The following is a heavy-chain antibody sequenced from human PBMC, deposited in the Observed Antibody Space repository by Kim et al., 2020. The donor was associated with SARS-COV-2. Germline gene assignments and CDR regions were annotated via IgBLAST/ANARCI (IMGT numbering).Heavy chain of an antibody. D-gene: IGHD5-12*01. CDR3: ARELQVGVATNVH. CDR2: ISGSSTYI. CDR1: GFTLSGYS. V-gene: IGHV3-21*01. Sequence: GGSLRLSCAASGFTLSGYSMNWVRQAPGKGLEWVSSISGSSTYIYYADSVKGRFTISRDNAKNSLYLQMNSLRADDTAVYYCARELQVGVATNVHWAQG. J-gene: IGHJ1*01.